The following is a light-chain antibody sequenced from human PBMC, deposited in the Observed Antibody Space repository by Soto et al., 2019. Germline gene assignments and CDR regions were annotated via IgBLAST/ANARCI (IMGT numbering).Light chain of an antibody. CDR3: CSYAGSSTFDVV. V-gene: IGLV2-23*03. CDR2: EGS. Sequence: QSALTQPASVSGSPGQSITISCTGTSSDVGSYNLVSWYQQHPGKAPKVMIYEGSKRPSGVSNRFSGSKSGNTASLTISGLQAEDEADYYCCSYAGSSTFDVVFGGGTKLTVL. J-gene: IGLJ2*01. CDR1: SSDVGSYNL.